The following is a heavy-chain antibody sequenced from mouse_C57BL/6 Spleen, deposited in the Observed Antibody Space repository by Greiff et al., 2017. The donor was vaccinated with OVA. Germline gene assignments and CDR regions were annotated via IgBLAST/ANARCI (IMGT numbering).Heavy chain of an antibody. Sequence: QVQLQQPGAELVKPGASVKMSCKASGYTFTSYWITWVKQRPGQGLEWIGDIYPGSGSTNYNEKFKSKATLTVDTSSSTAYMQLSSLTSEDSAVYYCARPEYGSSYGFAYWGQGTLVTVSA. CDR3: ARPEYGSSYGFAY. J-gene: IGHJ3*01. V-gene: IGHV1-55*01. CDR2: IYPGSGST. CDR1: GYTFTSYW. D-gene: IGHD1-1*01.